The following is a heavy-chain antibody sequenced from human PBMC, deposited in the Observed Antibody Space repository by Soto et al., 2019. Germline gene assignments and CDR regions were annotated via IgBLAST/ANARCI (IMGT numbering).Heavy chain of an antibody. CDR3: AREGWDYYYYYGMEV. Sequence: GSLRLSCAASRFTFSSYSVNGVLQTPLKGLELVSYISSSSSTIYYADSVKGRFTISRDNAKNSLYLQMNSLRAEDTAVYYCAREGWDYYYYYGMEVWGQGTTVTVSS. D-gene: IGHD1-26*01. V-gene: IGHV3-48*01. CDR1: RFTFSSYS. J-gene: IGHJ6*02. CDR2: ISSSSSTI.